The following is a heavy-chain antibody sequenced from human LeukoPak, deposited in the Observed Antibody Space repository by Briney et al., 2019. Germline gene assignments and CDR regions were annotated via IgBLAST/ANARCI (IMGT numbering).Heavy chain of an antibody. CDR3: AKDRLGCSSTSCYMLDY. D-gene: IGHD2-2*02. CDR1: GFTFDDYA. Sequence: PGRSLRLSCAASGFTFDDYAMHWVRQAPGKGLEWVSGISWNSGSIGYADSVKGRFTISRDNAKNSLYLQMNSLRAEDTALYYCAKDRLGCSSTSCYMLDYWGQGTLVTVSS. J-gene: IGHJ4*02. V-gene: IGHV3-9*01. CDR2: ISWNSGSI.